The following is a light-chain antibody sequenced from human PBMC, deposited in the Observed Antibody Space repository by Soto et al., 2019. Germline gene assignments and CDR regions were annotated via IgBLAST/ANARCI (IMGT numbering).Light chain of an antibody. V-gene: IGKV3-20*01. CDR3: HQYGTRPET. CDR2: GAS. Sequence: EIVLTQSPGTLSLSPGERATLSCRASQSVRSNYLAWYKQKPGQAPRLLMYGASSKATDIPDRFSGSGSGTDFTLTISRLEPEDFAVYHCHQYGTRPETFGQGTKLEIK. J-gene: IGKJ2*01. CDR1: QSVRSNY.